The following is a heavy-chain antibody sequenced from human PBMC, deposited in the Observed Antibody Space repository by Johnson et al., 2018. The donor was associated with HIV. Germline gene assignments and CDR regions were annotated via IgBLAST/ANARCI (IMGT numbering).Heavy chain of an antibody. D-gene: IGHD1-26*01. CDR1: GFTFHDSY. CDR3: AKDRVGATSPQAQNAFDI. V-gene: IGHV3-11*04. CDR2: ISGSGGTM. J-gene: IGHJ3*02. Sequence: QVQLVESGGGLVKPGGSLRLSCAASGFTFHDSYMSWIRQAPGKGLEWISYISGSGGTMYSADSVKGRFTISRNNAKNSLYLQMKSLRAEDTAVYYCAKDRVGATSPQAQNAFDIWGQGTMVTFSS.